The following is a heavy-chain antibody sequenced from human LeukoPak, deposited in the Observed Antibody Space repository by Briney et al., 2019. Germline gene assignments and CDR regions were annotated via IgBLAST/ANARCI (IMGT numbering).Heavy chain of an antibody. CDR1: GFTFSSYG. D-gene: IGHD6-13*01. J-gene: IGHJ4*02. Sequence: PGGSLRLSRAASGFTFSSYGMYWVRQAPGKGLEWVAVISYDGSNKYYADSVKGRFTISRDNSKNTLYLQMNSLRAEDTAVYYCAKDHQPGIAAAGPMDYWGQGTLVTVSS. CDR3: AKDHQPGIAAAGPMDY. V-gene: IGHV3-30*18. CDR2: ISYDGSNK.